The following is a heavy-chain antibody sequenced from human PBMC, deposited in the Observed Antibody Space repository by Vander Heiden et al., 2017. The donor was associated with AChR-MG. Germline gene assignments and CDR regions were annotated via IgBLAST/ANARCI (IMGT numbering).Heavy chain of an antibody. J-gene: IGHJ5*02. Sequence: DVQLLESGGGLVQRGGSLRLSCAASGFTFSTYAMAWVRQAPGKGLEWVSTISDSGGRTYYVDSVEGRFTISRDNSKNTLFVQMNSLRADDTAIYYCTKDLGTGTGRNWFDPWGQGTLVTVSS. V-gene: IGHV3-23*01. CDR3: TKDLGTGTGRNWFDP. CDR1: GFTFSTYA. D-gene: IGHD1-7*01. CDR2: ISDSGGRT.